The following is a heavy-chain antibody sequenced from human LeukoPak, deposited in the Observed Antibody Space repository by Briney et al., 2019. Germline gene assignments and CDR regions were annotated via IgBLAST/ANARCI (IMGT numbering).Heavy chain of an antibody. Sequence: SETLSLTCAVSGGSFSGFYWSWIRQSPGKGLEWIGEINHGGATNYNPSLKSRVTISIDTSKIQFSLKLTSLTAADTAVYYCARGPPYYYDSSGYYRFDYWGQGTLVTVSS. CDR1: GGSFSGFY. J-gene: IGHJ4*02. CDR2: INHGGAT. D-gene: IGHD3-22*01. CDR3: ARGPPYYYDSSGYYRFDY. V-gene: IGHV4-34*01.